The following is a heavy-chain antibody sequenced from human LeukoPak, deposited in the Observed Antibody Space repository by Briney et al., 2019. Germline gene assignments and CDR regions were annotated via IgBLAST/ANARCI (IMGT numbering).Heavy chain of an antibody. CDR3: ARVHDLGRNY. CDR2: ISSTSSSYI. CDR1: GFTFLSYN. Sequence: PGGSLRLSCAASGFTFLSYNMNWVRQAPGKGLEWVSSISSTSSSYIYYADSVKGRFTISRDNAKNTLYLQMNSLRAEDTAVYYCARVHDLGRNYWGQGTLVTVSS. D-gene: IGHD3-16*01. J-gene: IGHJ4*02. V-gene: IGHV3-21*01.